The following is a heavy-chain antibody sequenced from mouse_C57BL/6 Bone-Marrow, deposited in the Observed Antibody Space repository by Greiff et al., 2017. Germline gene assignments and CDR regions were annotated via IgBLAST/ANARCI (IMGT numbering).Heavy chain of an antibody. Sequence: VQLQQSGAELARPGASVKLSCKASGYTFTSYGISWVKQRTGQGLEWIGEIYPRSGNTYYNEKFKGKATLTADKSSSTAYMELRSLTSEDSAVYFCARCPFITTVVAPYYVDYWGQGTTLTVSS. J-gene: IGHJ2*01. CDR2: IYPRSGNT. D-gene: IGHD1-1*01. V-gene: IGHV1-81*01. CDR1: GYTFTSYG. CDR3: ARCPFITTVVAPYYVDY.